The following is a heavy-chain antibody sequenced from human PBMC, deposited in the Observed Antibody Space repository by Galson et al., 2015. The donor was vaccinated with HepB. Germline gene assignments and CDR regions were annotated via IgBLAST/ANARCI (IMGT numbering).Heavy chain of an antibody. CDR2: ISGSGDRT. V-gene: IGHV3-23*01. Sequence: SLRLSCAASGFTFSRNAMNWVRQAPGKRLEWVSWISGSGDRTYYAGSVKGRFTISRDNSENTPYLQMNSLRAEDTAVYYCAKDKSSWGWDFENWGQGTLVSVSS. D-gene: IGHD7-27*01. CDR3: AKDKSSWGWDFEN. J-gene: IGHJ4*02. CDR1: GFTFSRNA.